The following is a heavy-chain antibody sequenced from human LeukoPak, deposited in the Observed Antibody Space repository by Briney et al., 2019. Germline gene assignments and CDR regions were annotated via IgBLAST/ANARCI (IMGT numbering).Heavy chain of an antibody. CDR1: GFTFSSYW. V-gene: IGHV3-7*01. Sequence: GGSLRLSCAASGFTFSSYWMSCVRQAPGKGLEWVATINQDESQKYYADSVRGRFTISRDNAKNSLYLQMNSLTVEDTAVYYCARGADSYGPPPHFDYWGQGTLVTVSS. D-gene: IGHD5-18*01. J-gene: IGHJ4*02. CDR3: ARGADSYGPPPHFDY. CDR2: INQDESQK.